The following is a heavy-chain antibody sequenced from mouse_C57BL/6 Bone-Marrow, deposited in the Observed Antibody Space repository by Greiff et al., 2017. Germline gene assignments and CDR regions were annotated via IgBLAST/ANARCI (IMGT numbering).Heavy chain of an antibody. Sequence: VQLQQSGPELVKPGASVKISCKASGYAFSSSWMNWVKQRPGKGLEWIGRIYPGDGDTNYNGKFKGKATLTADKSSSTAYMQLSSLTSEDSAVXFCARRVPYYYGSSPWFAYWGQGTLVTVSA. J-gene: IGHJ3*01. V-gene: IGHV1-82*01. CDR3: ARRVPYYYGSSPWFAY. CDR1: GYAFSSSW. CDR2: IYPGDGDT. D-gene: IGHD1-1*01.